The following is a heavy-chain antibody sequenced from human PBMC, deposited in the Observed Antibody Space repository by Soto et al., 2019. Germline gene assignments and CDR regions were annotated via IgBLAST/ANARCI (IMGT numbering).Heavy chain of an antibody. D-gene: IGHD2-2*01. V-gene: IGHV4-4*07. CDR1: GGSISSYY. Sequence: LSLTCTVSGGSISSYYRSWIRQPAGKGLEWIGRIYTSGSTNYNPSLKSRVTMSVDTSKNQFSLKLSSVTAADTAVYYCAREVLGYCSSTSCYGYYYYGMDVWGQGTTVTVSS. CDR3: AREVLGYCSSTSCYGYYYYGMDV. J-gene: IGHJ6*02. CDR2: IYTSGST.